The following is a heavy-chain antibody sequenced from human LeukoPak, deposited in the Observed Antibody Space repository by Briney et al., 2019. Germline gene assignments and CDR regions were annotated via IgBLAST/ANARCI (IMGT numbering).Heavy chain of an antibody. CDR3: ARAGDSSGYYQGGFDY. D-gene: IGHD3-22*01. J-gene: IGHJ4*02. Sequence: ASVKVSCKASGYTFTSYGISWVRQAPGQGLEWMGWISAYNGNTNYAQKLQGRVTMTTDTSTSTAYMELRSLRSDDTAVYYCARAGDSSGYYQGGFDYWGQGTLVTVSS. V-gene: IGHV1-18*01. CDR2: ISAYNGNT. CDR1: GYTFTSYG.